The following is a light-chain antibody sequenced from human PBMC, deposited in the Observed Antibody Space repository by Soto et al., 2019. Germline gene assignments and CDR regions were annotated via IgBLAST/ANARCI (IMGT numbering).Light chain of an antibody. CDR2: EVN. CDR1: SSDIGGYNF. J-gene: IGLJ2*01. V-gene: IGLV2-8*01. Sequence: QSALTQPPSASGSPGQSVTISCTGTSSDIGGYNFVSWYQQHPGKAPKLMIDEVNKRPSGVPDRFSGSKSGNTASLTVSGLQAEDEADYYCSSYGETNHVVFGGGTKLTVL. CDR3: SSYGETNHVV.